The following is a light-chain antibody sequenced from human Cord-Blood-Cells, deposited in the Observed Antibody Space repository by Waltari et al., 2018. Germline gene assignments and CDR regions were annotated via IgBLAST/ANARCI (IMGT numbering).Light chain of an antibody. CDR1: SRHSSHA. J-gene: IGLJ1*01. CDR2: LNSTGSQ. V-gene: IGLV4-69*01. CDR3: PTWGTGIQV. Sequence: QLLLTQSPSSSSSPAASGQPTSTLSSRHSSHAIASHPQQPEQGPRHLMKLNSTGSQSKGDGIPARFSAPSSAAERYPTIPTPQSEHEADHYCPTWGTGIQVFGAGTKVTVL.